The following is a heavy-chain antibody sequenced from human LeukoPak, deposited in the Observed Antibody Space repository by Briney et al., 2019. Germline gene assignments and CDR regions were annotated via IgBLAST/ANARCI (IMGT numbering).Heavy chain of an antibody. CDR2: INPNSGGT. D-gene: IGHD4-17*01. V-gene: IGHV1-2*02. J-gene: IGHJ4*02. CDR1: GYTFTGYY. Sequence: ASVKVSCKASGYTFTGYYMHWVRQAPGQGLEWMGWINPNSGGTNYAQKLQGRVTMTRDTSISTAYMELSRLRSDDTAVYYCARLDYGDYGGGDYWGQGTLVTVSS. CDR3: ARLDYGDYGGGDY.